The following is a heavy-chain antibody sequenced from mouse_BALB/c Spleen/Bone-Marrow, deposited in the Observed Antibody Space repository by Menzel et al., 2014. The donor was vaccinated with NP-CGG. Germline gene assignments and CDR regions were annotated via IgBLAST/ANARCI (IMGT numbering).Heavy chain of an antibody. CDR1: GYSFTSYW. V-gene: IGHV1-5*01. CDR3: TFLVKEDFAY. CDR2: IYPGNSDT. J-gene: IGHJ3*01. Sequence: VHVKQSGTVLARPGASVKMPCKASGYSFTSYWVHWVKQRPGQGLEWIGAIYPGNSDTTYKQKFKGKAKLTAVTSASTAYMELSSLTNEDSAVYYCTFLVKEDFAYWGQGTLVTVSA. D-gene: IGHD2-10*02.